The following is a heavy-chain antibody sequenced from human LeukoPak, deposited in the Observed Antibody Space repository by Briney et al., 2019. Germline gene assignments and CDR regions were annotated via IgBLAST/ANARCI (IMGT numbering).Heavy chain of an antibody. V-gene: IGHV4-39*01. J-gene: IGHJ4*02. D-gene: IGHD3-22*01. Sequence: SETLSLTCTVSGGSISSSNYYWGWIRQPPGKGLEWIGSIYYSGSTYYNPSLKSRVTISVDTSKNQFSLKLSSVTAADTAVYYCARASSSGYYPPDWGQGTLVTVSS. CDR3: ARASSSGYYPPD. CDR2: IYYSGST. CDR1: GGSISSSNYY.